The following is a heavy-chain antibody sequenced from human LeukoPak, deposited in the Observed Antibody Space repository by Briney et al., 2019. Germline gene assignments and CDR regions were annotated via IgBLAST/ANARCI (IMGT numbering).Heavy chain of an antibody. D-gene: IGHD4-17*01. J-gene: IGHJ3*02. V-gene: IGHV4-59*01. Sequence: SETLSLTCTVSGGSISTYYWSWIRQPPGGRLEWIGYVFYSGSTNYNPSLKSRVTMSLDTSKNQFSLKLSSVTAADTAVYYCARDWYGDYTFDIWGQGTMVTVSS. CDR3: ARDWYGDYTFDI. CDR1: GGSISTYY. CDR2: VFYSGST.